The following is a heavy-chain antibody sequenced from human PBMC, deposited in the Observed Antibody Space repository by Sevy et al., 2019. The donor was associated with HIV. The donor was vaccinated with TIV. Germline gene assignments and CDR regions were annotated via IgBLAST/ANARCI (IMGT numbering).Heavy chain of an antibody. D-gene: IGHD4-17*01. V-gene: IGHV3-33*01. CDR2: IYDDGRNK. J-gene: IGHJ4*02. CDR1: GFTFSSHG. CDR3: ARDSNDYGDYRLSYYFDY. Sequence: GGSLRLSCAASGFTFSSHGMHWVRQPPGKGLEWVAVIYDDGRNKYYADFVKGGFTMSRDNSKNPLHLQMNSLRAEDTALYYCARDSNDYGDYRLSYYFDYWGQGTLVTVSS.